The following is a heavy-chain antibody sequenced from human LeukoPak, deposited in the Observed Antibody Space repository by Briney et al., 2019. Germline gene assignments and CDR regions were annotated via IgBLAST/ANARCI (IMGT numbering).Heavy chain of an antibody. J-gene: IGHJ5*02. Sequence: SETLSLTCTVSGYSISSGYYWGWIRQPPGKGLEWIGSIYHSGSTYYNPSLKSRVTISVDTSKNQFSLKLSSVTAADTAVYYCARAAQLWFGELYRFDPWGQGTLVIVSS. CDR2: IYHSGST. CDR1: GYSISSGYY. CDR3: ARAAQLWFGELYRFDP. D-gene: IGHD3-10*01. V-gene: IGHV4-38-2*02.